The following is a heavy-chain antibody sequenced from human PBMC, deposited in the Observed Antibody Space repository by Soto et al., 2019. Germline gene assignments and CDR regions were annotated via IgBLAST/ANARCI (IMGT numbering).Heavy chain of an antibody. CDR2: IKQDGSEK. CDR3: ARNLATYCGGDCYQTAPDY. Sequence: VQLVESGGGLVLAGGSLRLSCAAYGFTFSIYWMSWVRQAPGKGLEWVANIKQDGSEKYYVDSVKGRFTISRDNAKNSLYLQINSLRAEHTAVYYCARNLATYCGGDCYQTAPDYWGQGTLVTVSS. CDR1: GFTFSIYW. V-gene: IGHV3-7*05. D-gene: IGHD2-21*02. J-gene: IGHJ4*02.